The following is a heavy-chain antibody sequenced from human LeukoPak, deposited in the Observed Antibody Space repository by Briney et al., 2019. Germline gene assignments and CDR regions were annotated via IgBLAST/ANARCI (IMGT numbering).Heavy chain of an antibody. V-gene: IGHV3-11*04. D-gene: IGHD2-21*02. Sequence: PGGSLRLSCATSGFTFSDHYMTWIRQAPGKGLETVSYIYNGGDTIYYADSVRGRFTISRDNAESSLYLQMNSLRAEDTAVYYCARGLRGLDYWGQGTLVTVSS. CDR3: ARGLRGLDY. CDR2: IYNGGDTI. CDR1: GFTFSDHY. J-gene: IGHJ4*02.